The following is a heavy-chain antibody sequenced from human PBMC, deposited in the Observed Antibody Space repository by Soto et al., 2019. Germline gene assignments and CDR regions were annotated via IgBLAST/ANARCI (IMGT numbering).Heavy chain of an antibody. D-gene: IGHD6-6*01. CDR2: IWYDGSKK. V-gene: IGHV3-33*01. CDR1: GFTFSSYG. Sequence: PGGSLRLSCAASGFTFSSYGMHWVRQAPGKGLEWVAVIWYDGSKKYYADSVKGRFTTSRANSKNTLDLQMNSLRAEDTAVYYCAREKAARTSYFGMDVWGQGTTVTVS. CDR3: AREKAARTSYFGMDV. J-gene: IGHJ6*02.